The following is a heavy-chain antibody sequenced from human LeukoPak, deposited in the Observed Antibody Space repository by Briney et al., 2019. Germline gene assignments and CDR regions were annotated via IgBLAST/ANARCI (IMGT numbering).Heavy chain of an antibody. CDR2: IYYSGST. J-gene: IGHJ4*02. CDR1: GGSISSYY. V-gene: IGHV4-59*01. CDR3: ARYSYGFREAYYFDY. D-gene: IGHD5-18*01. Sequence: KPSETLSLTCTVSGGSISSYYWSWIRQPPGKGLEWIGYIYYSGSTNYNPSLKSRITISVDTSKNQFSLKLSSVTAADTAVYYCARYSYGFREAYYFDYWGQGTLVTVSS.